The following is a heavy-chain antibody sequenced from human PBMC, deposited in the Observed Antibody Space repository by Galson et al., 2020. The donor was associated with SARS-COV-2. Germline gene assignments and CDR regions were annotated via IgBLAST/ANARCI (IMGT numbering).Heavy chain of an antibody. CDR2: SNHNGGT. D-gene: IGHD2-2*01. CDR3: ARFGGTSRGYNWFDP. CDR1: GGSFSGYY. Sequence: ETSETLSLTCAVYGGSFSGYYWSWIRQTPGKGLERTGESNHNGGTNYNPSLKSRVTISVDTSKNQFSLKLTSVTAADTAVYYCARFGGTSRGYNWFDPWAQGTLVTVSS. J-gene: IGHJ5*02. V-gene: IGHV4-34*01.